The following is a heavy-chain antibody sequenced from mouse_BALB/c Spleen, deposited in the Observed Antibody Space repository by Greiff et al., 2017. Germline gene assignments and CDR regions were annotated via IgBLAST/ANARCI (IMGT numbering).Heavy chain of an antibody. D-gene: IGHD4-1*01. J-gene: IGHJ2*01. V-gene: IGHV1-4*02. CDR1: GYTFTSYT. Sequence: VQLQQSAAELARPGASVKMSCKASGYTFTSYTMHWVKQRPGQGLEWIGYINPSSGYTEYNQKFKDKTTLPADKSSSTAYMQLSSLTSEDSAVYYCARSPQLTGTHYFDYWGQGTTLTVSS. CDR3: ARSPQLTGTHYFDY. CDR2: INPSSGYT.